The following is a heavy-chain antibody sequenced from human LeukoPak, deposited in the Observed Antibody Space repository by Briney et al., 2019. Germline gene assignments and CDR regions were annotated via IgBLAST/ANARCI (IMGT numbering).Heavy chain of an antibody. J-gene: IGHJ4*02. Sequence: GASVKVSCKAFGYTLTSYYMHWLRQAPGQGLEWMGIINPSGGSTSSAQKVQGRVTMTRDTSTSTVYMELSSLRSEDTAVYYCARRVYPTYYFDYWGQGTLVTVSS. CDR1: GYTLTSYY. CDR3: ARRVYPTYYFDY. D-gene: IGHD2-8*01. V-gene: IGHV1-46*01. CDR2: INPSGGST.